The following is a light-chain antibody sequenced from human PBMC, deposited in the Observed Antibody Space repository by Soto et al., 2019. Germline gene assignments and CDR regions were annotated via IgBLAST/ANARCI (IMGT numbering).Light chain of an antibody. CDR3: QAYDYSLTASV. Sequence: QSVLTQPPSVSGAPGQRVTLSCTGNSSNLGAGYDVHWYKQVPGAAPKLVIFGNRNRPSGVPERFSGSKSGTSASLAITGLQAEDEADYYCQAYDYSLTASVFGGGTQVTVL. V-gene: IGLV1-40*01. CDR2: GNR. CDR1: SSNLGAGYD. J-gene: IGLJ3*02.